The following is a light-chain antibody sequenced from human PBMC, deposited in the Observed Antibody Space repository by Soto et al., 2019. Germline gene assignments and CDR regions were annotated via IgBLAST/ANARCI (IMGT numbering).Light chain of an antibody. CDR2: DVT. CDR1: SNDVGGYNY. Sequence: QSALTQPASVSGSPGQSIAISCTGTSNDVGGYNYVSWYQQHPVKAPQLIIYDVTNRPSGVSDRFSGSKSGNTASLTISGLQAEDEADYYCSSYTSSSTPEVFGTGTKVTVL. CDR3: SSYTSSSTPEV. V-gene: IGLV2-14*01. J-gene: IGLJ1*01.